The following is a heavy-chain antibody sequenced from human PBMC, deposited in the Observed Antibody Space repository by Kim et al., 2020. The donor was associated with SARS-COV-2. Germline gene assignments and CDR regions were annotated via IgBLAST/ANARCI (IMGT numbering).Heavy chain of an antibody. CDR1: GFTFSSYN. D-gene: IGHD3-22*01. Sequence: GGSLRLSCAASGFTFSSYNMNWVRRAPGKGLEWVSSISRSSSYIYYADSVKGRFTISRDNAKNSLYLQMNSLRAEDTAVYYCARDEGYFYDSSGYQDYWGQGTLVTVSS. CDR2: ISRSSSYI. J-gene: IGHJ4*02. CDR3: ARDEGYFYDSSGYQDY. V-gene: IGHV3-21*01.